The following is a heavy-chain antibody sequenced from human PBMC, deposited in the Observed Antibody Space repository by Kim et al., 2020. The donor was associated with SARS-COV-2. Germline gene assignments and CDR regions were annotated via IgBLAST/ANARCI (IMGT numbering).Heavy chain of an antibody. Sequence: ASVKVSCKASGYTFSDYGINWVRQAPGEGLEWMGRISPNSGNANYAQNLQDRVIMTTDTSTSTAYMELRSLKSDDTAVYYCTRAQVALFFYYGMDGWGQG. CDR3: TRAQVALFFYYGMDG. CDR1: GYTFSDYG. CDR2: ISPNSGNA. V-gene: IGHV1-18*04. J-gene: IGHJ6*02.